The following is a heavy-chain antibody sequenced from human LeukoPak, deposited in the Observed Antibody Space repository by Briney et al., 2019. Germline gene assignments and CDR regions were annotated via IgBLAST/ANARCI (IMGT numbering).Heavy chain of an antibody. CDR1: GGTFSSYA. D-gene: IGHD3-10*01. CDR3: ARGLYYYGSGSYYYYYGMDV. Sequence: SVKVSCKASGGTFSSYAISWVRQAPGQGLGWMGGIIPIFGTANYAQKFQGRVTITADESTSTAYMELSSLRSEDTAVYYCARGLYYYGSGSYYYYYGMDVWGKGTTVTVSS. J-gene: IGHJ6*04. CDR2: IIPIFGTA. V-gene: IGHV1-69*01.